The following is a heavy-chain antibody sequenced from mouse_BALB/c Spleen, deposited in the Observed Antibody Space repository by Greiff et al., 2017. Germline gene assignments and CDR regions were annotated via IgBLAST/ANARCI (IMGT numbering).Heavy chain of an antibody. D-gene: IGHD1-1*01. J-gene: IGHJ4*01. CDR3: ASLYYGSSYGDYYAMDY. CDR1: GYSITSDYA. V-gene: IGHV3-2*02. Sequence: EVQLQQSGPGLVKPSQSLSLTCTVTGYSITSDYAWNWIRQFPGNKLEWMGYISYSGSTSYNPSLKSRISITRDTSKNQFFLQLNSVTTEDTATYYCASLYYGSSYGDYYAMDYWGQGTSVTVSS. CDR2: ISYSGST.